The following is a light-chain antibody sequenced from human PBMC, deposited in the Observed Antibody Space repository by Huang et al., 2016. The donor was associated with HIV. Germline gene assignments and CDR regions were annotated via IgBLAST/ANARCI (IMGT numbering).Light chain of an antibody. J-gene: IGKJ4*01. V-gene: IGKV3-11*01. CDR2: DAA. CDR1: QKINTH. Sequence: EIVLTQSTATLSFFPGQRVSLSCRASQKINTHLAWYQQRTGQPPRILIYDAASRVPGFAARFSGSGSGTDFTLTISSLESEDFATYYCQQRVNGLTFGGGTKV. CDR3: QQRVNGLT.